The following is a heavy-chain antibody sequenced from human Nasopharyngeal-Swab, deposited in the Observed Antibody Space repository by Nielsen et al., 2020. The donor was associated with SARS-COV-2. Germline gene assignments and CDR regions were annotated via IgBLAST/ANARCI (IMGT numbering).Heavy chain of an antibody. Sequence: GESLKISCSASGCTFSSYAMHWVRQAPGKGLESVSAINDNGGSTYYADSVKGRFTISRDNSKNTLYLRMSSLRAEDTAVYYCVKIRGYSYGVGSSFDYWGQGTLVTVSS. V-gene: IGHV3-64D*06. CDR2: INDNGGST. J-gene: IGHJ4*02. CDR1: GCTFSSYA. CDR3: VKIRGYSYGVGSSFDY. D-gene: IGHD5-18*01.